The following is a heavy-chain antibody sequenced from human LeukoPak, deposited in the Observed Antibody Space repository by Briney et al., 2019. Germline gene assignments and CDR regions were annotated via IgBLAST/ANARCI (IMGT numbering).Heavy chain of an antibody. V-gene: IGHV3-20*04. Sequence: GGSLRLSCAASGFTFDDFGMSWVRQAPGKGLEWVSGINWNGGSTGYVDSVKGRFTISRDNAKNSLYLQMNSLRAEDTAVYYCARGRPFMVRGETDYWGQGTLVTVSS. D-gene: IGHD3-10*01. CDR3: ARGRPFMVRGETDY. J-gene: IGHJ4*02. CDR1: GFTFDDFG. CDR2: INWNGGST.